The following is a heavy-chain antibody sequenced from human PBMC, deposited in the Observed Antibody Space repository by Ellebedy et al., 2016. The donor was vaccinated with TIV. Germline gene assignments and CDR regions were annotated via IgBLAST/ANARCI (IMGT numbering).Heavy chain of an antibody. D-gene: IGHD3-3*02. CDR2: FGGRSTTT. Sequence: GGSLRLXXEASGFTFSSYAMSWLRQAPGKGLEWVSVFGGRSTTTYYADSVKGRFTISRDYSKNTLFLQMNSLRGDDTARYYCAKISPTHRGAFDIWGQGTMVTVSS. CDR3: AKISPTHRGAFDI. CDR1: GFTFSSYA. V-gene: IGHV3-23*01. J-gene: IGHJ3*02.